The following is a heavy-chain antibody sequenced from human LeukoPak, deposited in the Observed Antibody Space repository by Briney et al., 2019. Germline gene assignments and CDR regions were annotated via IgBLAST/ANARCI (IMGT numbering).Heavy chain of an antibody. Sequence: PSQTLSLTCTVSGGSISSGGYYWSWIRQHPGKGLEWIGYIYYSGSTYYNPSLKSRVTMSVDTSKNQFSLKLSSVTAADTAVYFCARDADYYGSGSSGYFDIWGQGTMVTVSS. CDR2: IYYSGST. CDR1: GGSISSGGYY. CDR3: ARDADYYGSGSSGYFDI. D-gene: IGHD3-10*01. V-gene: IGHV4-31*03. J-gene: IGHJ3*02.